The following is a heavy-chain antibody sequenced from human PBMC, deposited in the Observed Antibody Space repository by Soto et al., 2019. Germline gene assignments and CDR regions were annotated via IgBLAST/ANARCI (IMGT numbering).Heavy chain of an antibody. CDR2: IYYSEST. V-gene: IGHV4-59*08. D-gene: IGHD3-10*01. J-gene: IGHJ6*03. CDR1: GGSISSYY. CDR3: ARLPRAVLTSYYYYYYKDV. Sequence: SETLSLTCTVSGGSISSYYWSWIRQPPGKGLEWIGYIYYSESTNYNPSLKSRVTISVDTSKNQFSLKLSSVTAADTAVYYCARLPRAVLTSYYYYYYKDVWGKGTTVTVSS.